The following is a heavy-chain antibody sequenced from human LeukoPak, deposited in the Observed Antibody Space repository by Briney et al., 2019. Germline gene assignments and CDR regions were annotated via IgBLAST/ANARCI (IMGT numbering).Heavy chain of an antibody. Sequence: GASVKVSCKASGYTFTAYYMHWVRQAPGQGLEWMGWINPNSGGTNFAQQFQGRVTMTRDTSITTAYLELSRLRSDDTALYYCARVEGHGSGSDPFYYFDYWGQGTLVTVSS. CDR3: ARVEGHGSGSDPFYYFDY. D-gene: IGHD3-10*01. CDR1: GYTFTAYY. J-gene: IGHJ4*02. V-gene: IGHV1-2*02. CDR2: INPNSGGT.